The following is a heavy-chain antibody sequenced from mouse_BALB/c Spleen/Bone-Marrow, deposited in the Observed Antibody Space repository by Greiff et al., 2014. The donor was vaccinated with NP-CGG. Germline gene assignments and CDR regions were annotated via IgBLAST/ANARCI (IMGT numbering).Heavy chain of an antibody. D-gene: IGHD4-1*01. CDR2: IRNKAYGYTT. CDR3: ARDMGGILFDS. Sequence: EVMLVESGGGLVQPGGSLRLSCGTSGFTFTDYYMNWVRQPPGKALEWLGFIRNKAYGYTTEYSASVKGRFTISRDNSQGILYLQMNSLRAEDSATYYCARDMGGILFDSWGQGTTLTVSS. V-gene: IGHV7-3*02. CDR1: GFTFTDYY. J-gene: IGHJ2*01.